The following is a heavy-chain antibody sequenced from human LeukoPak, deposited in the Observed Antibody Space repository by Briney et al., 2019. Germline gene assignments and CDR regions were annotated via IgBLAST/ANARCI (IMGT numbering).Heavy chain of an antibody. CDR1: GGSISRYY. V-gene: IGHV4-59*08. Sequence: SETLSLTCNVSGGSISRYYWSWIRQPPGKGLDWIGYISYSGSTNYNPSLKSRVTTSVDTSKNQFSLKLSSVTAADTAVYYCARRAAAGGYYYGMDVWGQGTTVTVSS. CDR3: ARRAAAGGYYYGMDV. CDR2: ISYSGST. D-gene: IGHD6-13*01. J-gene: IGHJ6*02.